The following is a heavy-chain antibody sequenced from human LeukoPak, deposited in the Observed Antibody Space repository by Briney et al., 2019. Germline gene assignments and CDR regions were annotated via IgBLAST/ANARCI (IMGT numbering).Heavy chain of an antibody. V-gene: IGHV4-61*01. Sequence: PSETLSLTCTVSGGSFSSGSYYWSWIRQPPGKGLEWIGYIYYSGSTNYNPSLKSRVTISVDTSKNQFSLKLSSVTAADTAVYYCARGVLWFGELFWWFDPWGQGTLVTVSS. CDR2: IYYSGST. D-gene: IGHD3-10*01. J-gene: IGHJ5*02. CDR1: GGSFSSGSYY. CDR3: ARGVLWFGELFWWFDP.